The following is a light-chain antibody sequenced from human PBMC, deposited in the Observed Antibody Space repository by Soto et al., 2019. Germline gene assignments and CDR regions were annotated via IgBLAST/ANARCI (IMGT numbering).Light chain of an antibody. CDR2: SNN. CDR3: SSWDDGVSGWV. Sequence: QSVLTQPPSASGTPGQRVTISCSGTSSKIGLNSVRWYQRFPGSAPKLLIYSNNQRPSGVPDRFSGSKSGTSASLAISGLQFEDEADYYCSSWDDGVSGWVFGGGTKLTVL. J-gene: IGLJ3*02. CDR1: SSKIGLNS. V-gene: IGLV1-44*01.